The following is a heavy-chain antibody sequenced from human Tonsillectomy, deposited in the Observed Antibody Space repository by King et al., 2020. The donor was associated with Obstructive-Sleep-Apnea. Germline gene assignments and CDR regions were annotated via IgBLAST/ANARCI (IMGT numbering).Heavy chain of an antibody. CDR3: AKEGGGSGVYWVDS. CDR1: GFTFDSYA. D-gene: IGHD3-10*01. J-gene: IGHJ5*01. CDR2: INSRGTT. V-gene: IGHV3-23*04. Sequence: ERQLVQSGGGLVQPGGSLRLSCAASGFTFDSYAMSWVRQAPGKGLEWVSAINSRGTTFYADSVKGRFTISRDNSKYTVDLQVNSLRAEDTAFYYCAKEGGGSGVYWVDSWGQGTLVTVSS.